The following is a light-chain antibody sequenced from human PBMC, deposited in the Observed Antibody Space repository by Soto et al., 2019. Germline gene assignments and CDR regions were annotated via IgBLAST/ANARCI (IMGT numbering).Light chain of an antibody. J-gene: IGLJ2*01. V-gene: IGLV2-14*03. CDR1: SSDVGFYNY. CDR3: SLYTSSRTIGV. Sequence: HSLLTQPTSVPCSPRHSITISCPQTSSDVGFYNYVSWYQQPPGKDPKLMIYDVSNRHSAVSNRFPGSTSGNTASMTIYGLQAEDEADYYCSLYTSSRTIGVFGGGTK. CDR2: DVS.